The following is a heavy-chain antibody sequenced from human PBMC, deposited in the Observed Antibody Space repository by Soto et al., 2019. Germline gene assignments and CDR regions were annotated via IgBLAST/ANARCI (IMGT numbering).Heavy chain of an antibody. Sequence: SETLSLTCTVSGGSISSYYWSWIRQPPGKGLEWIGYIYYSGSTNYNPSLKSRVTISVDTSKNQFSLKLSSVTAADTAVYYCARAGPTVVTRFPNWFDPWGQGTLVTVSS. V-gene: IGHV4-59*01. CDR3: ARAGPTVVTRFPNWFDP. CDR1: GGSISSYY. J-gene: IGHJ5*02. CDR2: IYYSGST. D-gene: IGHD2-21*02.